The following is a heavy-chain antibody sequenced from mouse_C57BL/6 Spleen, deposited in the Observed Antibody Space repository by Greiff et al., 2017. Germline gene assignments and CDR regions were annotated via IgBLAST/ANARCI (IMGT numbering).Heavy chain of an antibody. CDR3: ARWGITTSRMDY. D-gene: IGHD1-1*01. CDR2: IYPGSGST. Sequence: QVQLQQPGAELVKPGASVKMSCKASGYTFTSYWITWVKQRPGQGLEWIGDIYPGSGSTNYNEKFKSKATLTVDTSSSTAYMQLSSLTSEDSAVYYGARWGITTSRMDYWGQGTSVTVSS. CDR1: GYTFTSYW. J-gene: IGHJ4*01. V-gene: IGHV1-55*01.